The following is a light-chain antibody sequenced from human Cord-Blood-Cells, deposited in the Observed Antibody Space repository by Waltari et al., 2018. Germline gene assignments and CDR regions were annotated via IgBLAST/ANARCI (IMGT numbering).Light chain of an antibody. CDR2: AAS. CDR3: QQSYSTPWT. V-gene: IGKV1-39*01. Sequence: DIQMTQSPSSLYASVGDRVTITCRASQSISSYLNWYQQKPGKAPKPLIYAASSLQSGVPSRFSGSGSGTDFTLTISSLQPEDFATYYCQQSYSTPWTFGQGTKVEIK. CDR1: QSISSY. J-gene: IGKJ1*01.